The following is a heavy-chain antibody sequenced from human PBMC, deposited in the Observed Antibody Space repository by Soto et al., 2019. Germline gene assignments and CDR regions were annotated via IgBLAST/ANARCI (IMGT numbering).Heavy chain of an antibody. J-gene: IGHJ5*02. CDR3: AKGTSSWNNWFDP. V-gene: IGHV1-69*01. CDR1: GGTFSRYA. Sequence: QVQLVQSGADVKKPGSSVKVSCKASGGTFSRYAISWVRQAPGQGLEWMGGFIPAFETANYAQKFQGRVTITADESTSTVYMELSGLRSEDTAMYYCAKGTSSWNNWFDPWGQGTLVTVSS. CDR2: FIPAFETA. D-gene: IGHD6-13*01.